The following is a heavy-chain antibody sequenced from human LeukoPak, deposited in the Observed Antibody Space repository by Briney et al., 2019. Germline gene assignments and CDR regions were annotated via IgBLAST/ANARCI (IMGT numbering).Heavy chain of an antibody. J-gene: IGHJ4*02. V-gene: IGHV3-23*01. CDR2: ISGSTDSP. Sequence: GGSLRLSCAASGFTFRSYAMNWFRQAPGKGLEWVSAISGSTDSPYYADSVKGRFTISRDNSKNALYLQMNSLRAEDTAVYYCAKYEQWLGFDYWGQGTLVTVSS. D-gene: IGHD6-19*01. CDR3: AKYEQWLGFDY. CDR1: GFTFRSYA.